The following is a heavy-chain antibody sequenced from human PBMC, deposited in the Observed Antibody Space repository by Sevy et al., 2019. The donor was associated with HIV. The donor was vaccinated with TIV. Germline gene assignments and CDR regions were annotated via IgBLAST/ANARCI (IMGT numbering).Heavy chain of an antibody. J-gene: IGHJ6*02. V-gene: IGHV3-11*01. D-gene: IGHD3-3*01. Sequence: GGSLRLSCAASGFTFSDYYMSWIRQAPGKGLEWVSYISSSGSTIYYADSVKGRFTISRDNAKNSPYLQMNSLRAEDTAVYYCARRWYYDFWSGYYHPYYYYGMDVWGQGTTVTVSS. CDR2: ISSSGSTI. CDR3: ARRWYYDFWSGYYHPYYYYGMDV. CDR1: GFTFSDYY.